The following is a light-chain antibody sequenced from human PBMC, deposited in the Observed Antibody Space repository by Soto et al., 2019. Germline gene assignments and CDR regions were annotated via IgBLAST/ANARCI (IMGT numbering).Light chain of an antibody. V-gene: IGKV3-20*01. CDR2: AAS. Sequence: EIVLTQSPGTLYLSPGERATLSCRASQSVSSNYLAWYQQKRGQAPRLLIYAASARATGIPEKFSGSGSGTDFTLTISRLEPEDFALYFCQQYSRSPFTFGPGIKVDI. CDR1: QSVSSNY. J-gene: IGKJ3*01. CDR3: QQYSRSPFT.